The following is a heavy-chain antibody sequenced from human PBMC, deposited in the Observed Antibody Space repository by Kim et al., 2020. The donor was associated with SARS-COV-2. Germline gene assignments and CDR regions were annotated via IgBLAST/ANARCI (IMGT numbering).Heavy chain of an antibody. V-gene: IGHV4-34*01. CDR3: ARAGMWRYFDWLLQTPFDY. Sequence: SRVTISVDTSRHQFSLKLSSVTAADTAVYYCARAGMWRYFDWLLQTPFDYWGQGTLVTVSS. J-gene: IGHJ4*02. D-gene: IGHD3-9*01.